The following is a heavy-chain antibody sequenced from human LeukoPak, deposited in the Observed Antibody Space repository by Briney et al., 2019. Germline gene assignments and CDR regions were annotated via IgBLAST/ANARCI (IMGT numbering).Heavy chain of an antibody. D-gene: IGHD2-2*01. CDR1: GYTFTNFC. J-gene: IGHJ6*03. CDR3: ARMPSPFTSRRDFYYYRDV. V-gene: IGHV5-51*01. Sequence: GESINPSCQSSGYTFTNFCVAWVRQLPGKGLDVMGFIYPGDSDSTYSPSFEGQVSISADLSTTTAFLQWTSLKASDSAIYYCARMPSPFTSRRDFYYYRDVWGKGATVIVSS. CDR2: IYPGDSDS.